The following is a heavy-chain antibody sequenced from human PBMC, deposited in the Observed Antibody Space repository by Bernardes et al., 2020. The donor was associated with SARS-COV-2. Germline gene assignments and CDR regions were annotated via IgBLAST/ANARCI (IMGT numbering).Heavy chain of an antibody. CDR1: GGSISSSNYY. V-gene: IGHV4-39*01. J-gene: IGHJ6*02. CDR2: IYSSGNS. Sequence: SETLSLTCSVSGGSISSSNYYWGWVRQPPVKGLEWIGSIYSSGNSYSNPSLQSRVWASADTSKNQLSLRLSFVTAADTAVYYCAGSSCGIDCYIGGLRSWDYGMDVWGQGTTVTVSS. CDR3: AGSSCGIDCYIGGLRSWDYGMDV. D-gene: IGHD2-21*01.